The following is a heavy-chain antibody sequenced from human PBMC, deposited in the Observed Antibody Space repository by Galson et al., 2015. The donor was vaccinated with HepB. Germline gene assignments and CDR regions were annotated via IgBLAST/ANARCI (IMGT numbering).Heavy chain of an antibody. CDR2: ITPMFGTA. CDR1: GGTFSRYA. Sequence: SVKVSCKASGGTFSRYAISWVRQAPGHGLEWMGGITPMFGTANYAQKFQGRVTITADESTSTVYMELSSLRSEDTAVYYCAREGRAAVLNPVDYWGQGTLVMVSS. D-gene: IGHD6-13*01. CDR3: AREGRAAVLNPVDY. J-gene: IGHJ4*02. V-gene: IGHV1-69*13.